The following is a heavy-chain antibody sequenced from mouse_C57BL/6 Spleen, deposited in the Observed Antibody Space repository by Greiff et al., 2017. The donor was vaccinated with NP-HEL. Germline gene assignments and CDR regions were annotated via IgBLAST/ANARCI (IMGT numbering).Heavy chain of an antibody. Sequence: QVQLQQSGAELVRPGTSVKMSCKASGYTFTNYWIGWAKQRPGHGLEWIGDIYPGGGYTNYNEKFKGKATLTADKSSSTAYMQFSSLTSEDSAIYYCARGLGEAYYAMDYWGQGTSVTVSS. CDR1: GYTFTNYW. D-gene: IGHD4-1*01. CDR2: IYPGGGYT. CDR3: ARGLGEAYYAMDY. J-gene: IGHJ4*01. V-gene: IGHV1-63*01.